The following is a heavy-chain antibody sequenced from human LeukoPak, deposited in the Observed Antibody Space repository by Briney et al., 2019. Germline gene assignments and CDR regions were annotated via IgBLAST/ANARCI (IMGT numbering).Heavy chain of an antibody. V-gene: IGHV1-69*06. J-gene: IGHJ5*02. CDR1: GGTFSSYA. CDR3: ARANVPSYYYDSSGYYRIFDRWFDP. Sequence: GASVKVSCKASGGTFSSYAICWVRQAPGQGLEWMGGIIPIFGTANYAQKFQGRVTITADKSTSTAYMELSSLRSEDTAVYYCARANVPSYYYDSSGYYRIFDRWFDPWGQGTLVTVSS. CDR2: IIPIFGTA. D-gene: IGHD3-22*01.